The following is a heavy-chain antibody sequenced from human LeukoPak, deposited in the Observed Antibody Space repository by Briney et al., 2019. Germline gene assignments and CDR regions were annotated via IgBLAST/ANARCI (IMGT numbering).Heavy chain of an antibody. CDR1: GGTFSSYA. V-gene: IGHV1-69*04. CDR2: IIPILGIA. CDR3: ARGLSDYCSGGSCYKVGFDY. D-gene: IGHD2-15*01. J-gene: IGHJ4*02. Sequence: SVKVSCKASGGTFSSYAISWVRQAPGQGLEWMGRIIPILGIANYAQKFQGRVTITADKSTSTAYMELSSLRSEDTAVYYCARGLSDYCSGGSCYKVGFDYWGQGTLVTVSS.